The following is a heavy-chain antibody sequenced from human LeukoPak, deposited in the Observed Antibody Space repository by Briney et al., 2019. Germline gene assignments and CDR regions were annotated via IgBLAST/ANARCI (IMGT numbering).Heavy chain of an antibody. J-gene: IGHJ4*02. V-gene: IGHV3-48*01. Sequence: PGGSLRLSCAASGFTFSSCSMNWVRQAPGKGLEWVSYISSSSSTIYYADSVKGRFTISRDNAKNSLYLQMNSLRAEDTAVYYCARIRYGGYFDYWGQGTLVTVSS. CDR2: ISSSSSTI. CDR1: GFTFSSCS. D-gene: IGHD4-23*01. CDR3: ARIRYGGYFDY.